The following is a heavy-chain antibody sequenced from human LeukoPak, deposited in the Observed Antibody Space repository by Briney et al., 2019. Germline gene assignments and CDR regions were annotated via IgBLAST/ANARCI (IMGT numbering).Heavy chain of an antibody. CDR1: GYTFTGYY. CDR3: ARVAYGGYVAYYYYGMDV. Sequence: ASVKVSCKASGYTFTGYYMHWVRQAPGQGLEWMGWISAYNGNTNYAQKLQGRVTMTTDTSTSTAYMELRSLRSDDTAVYYCARVAYGGYVAYYYYGMDVWGQGTTVTVSS. CDR2: ISAYNGNT. D-gene: IGHD5-12*01. V-gene: IGHV1-18*04. J-gene: IGHJ6*02.